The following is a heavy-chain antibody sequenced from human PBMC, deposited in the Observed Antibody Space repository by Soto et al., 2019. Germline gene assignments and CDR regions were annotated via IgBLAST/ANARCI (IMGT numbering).Heavy chain of an antibody. Sequence: ASVKVSCKASGYTFTGYYMHWVRQAPGQGLEWMGWINPNSGGTNYAQKFQGWVTMTRDTSISTAYMELSRLRSDDTAVYYFARDLRLDILTGYYYYYGMDVWGQGTTVTASS. CDR2: INPNSGGT. V-gene: IGHV1-2*04. CDR1: GYTFTGYY. J-gene: IGHJ6*02. CDR3: ARDLRLDILTGYYYYYGMDV. D-gene: IGHD3-9*01.